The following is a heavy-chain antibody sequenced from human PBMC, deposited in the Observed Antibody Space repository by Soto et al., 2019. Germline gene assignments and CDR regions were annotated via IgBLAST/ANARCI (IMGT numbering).Heavy chain of an antibody. J-gene: IGHJ4*02. CDR3: ARGGVSTRTFDY. CDR1: GYNFAGYW. CDR2: IYPSDSDT. Sequence: GESLKISCKGSGYNFAGYWIAWVRQMPGKGLELMGIIYPSDSDTRYRPSFQGQVTISADKSISSAYLQWSSLRASDTAMYYCARGGVSTRTFDYWSQGTPVTVSS. D-gene: IGHD3-3*01. V-gene: IGHV5-51*01.